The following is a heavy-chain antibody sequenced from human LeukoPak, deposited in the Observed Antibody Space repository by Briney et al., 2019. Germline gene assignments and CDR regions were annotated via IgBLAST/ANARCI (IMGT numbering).Heavy chain of an antibody. J-gene: IGHJ4*02. D-gene: IGHD2-15*01. CDR2: ISSTGSTI. CDR3: AKTSVGEGRIIGSGYFDN. Sequence: GGSLRLSCAASGFTFSSYEMNWVRQAPGKGLEWVSYISSTGSTIYYADSVKGRFTISRDSSKNTLYLQMDSLRAEDTAVYYCAKTSVGEGRIIGSGYFDNWGQGTLVTVSS. CDR1: GFTFSSYE. V-gene: IGHV3-48*03.